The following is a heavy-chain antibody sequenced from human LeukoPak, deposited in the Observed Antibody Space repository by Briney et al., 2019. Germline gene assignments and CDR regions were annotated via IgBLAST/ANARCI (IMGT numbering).Heavy chain of an antibody. D-gene: IGHD6-19*01. V-gene: IGHV4-59*01. J-gene: IGHJ4*02. CDR3: ARGSGWCDY. CDR1: GGSISGYS. Sequence: SETLSLTCTVSGGSISGYSWSWFRQPPGKGLEWVGYIHYSGSTNYTPSLKSRVTISADTSKSQFSLKLTSVTAADTAVYYCARGSGWCDYWGQGTLVTVSS. CDR2: IHYSGST.